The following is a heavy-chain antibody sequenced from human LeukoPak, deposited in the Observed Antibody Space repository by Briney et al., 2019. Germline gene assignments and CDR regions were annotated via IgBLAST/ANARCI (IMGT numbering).Heavy chain of an antibody. CDR3: AKEVVYDSSGYSFYFDY. CDR2: ISYDGSNK. J-gene: IGHJ4*02. Sequence: PGGSLRLSCAASGFTFSSYGMHWVRQAPGKGLEWVAVISYDGSNKYYADSVKGRFTISRDNSKNTLYLQMNSLRAEDTAVYYCAKEVVYDSSGYSFYFDYWGQGTLVTVSS. V-gene: IGHV3-30*18. CDR1: GFTFSSYG. D-gene: IGHD3-22*01.